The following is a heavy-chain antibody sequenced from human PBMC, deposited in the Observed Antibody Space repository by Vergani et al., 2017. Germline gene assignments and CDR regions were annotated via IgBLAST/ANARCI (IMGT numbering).Heavy chain of an antibody. Sequence: EVQLVESGGGIVKPGGSLRLSCVASGFSFRNAWMNWVRRTPGKGLEWVGRIKSTVDRGTTDYAAAVKGRFTISRDDSKSIAYLQMNSLKTEDTAVYYCTRDAVTIWEHIVVVTAPPVYYYYYYGMDVWGQGTTVTVSS. J-gene: IGHJ6*02. V-gene: IGHV3-15*07. CDR2: IKSTVDRGTT. CDR1: GFSFRNAW. D-gene: IGHD2-21*02. CDR3: TRDAVTIWEHIVVVTAPPVYYYYYYGMDV.